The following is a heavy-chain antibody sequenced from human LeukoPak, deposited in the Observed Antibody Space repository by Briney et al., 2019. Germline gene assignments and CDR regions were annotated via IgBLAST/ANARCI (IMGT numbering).Heavy chain of an antibody. CDR2: MNPNSGNT. CDR1: GYTFNSYD. D-gene: IGHD4-11*01. Sequence: GASVKVSCKASGYTFNSYDINWVRQATAHGLEWVGWMNPNSGNTDYAQKFQGRVTNTRNTSISTAYMELSSLRSEDTAVYYCARAGPYSPSYYYYYMDVWGKGTTVTVSS. V-gene: IGHV1-8*03. CDR3: ARAGPYSPSYYYYYMDV. J-gene: IGHJ6*03.